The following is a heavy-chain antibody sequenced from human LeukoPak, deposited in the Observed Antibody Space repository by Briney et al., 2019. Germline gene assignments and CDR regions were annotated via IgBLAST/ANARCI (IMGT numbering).Heavy chain of an antibody. J-gene: IGHJ4*02. V-gene: IGHV3-23*01. CDR1: GFTFSSYA. D-gene: IGHD1-26*01. Sequence: GGSLRLSCAAAGFTFSSYAMSWVRQAPGKGLEWVSGITENGDNTYYADSVKGRFTISRDNSKNTLYLQMNSLRAEDTAVYYCAKRDSSGSYEGDYWGQGTLVTVSS. CDR2: ITENGDNT. CDR3: AKRDSSGSYEGDY.